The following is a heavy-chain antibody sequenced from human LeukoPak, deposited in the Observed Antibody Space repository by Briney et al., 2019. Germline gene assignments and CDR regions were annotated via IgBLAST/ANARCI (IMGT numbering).Heavy chain of an antibody. CDR1: GFTFSSYS. CDR2: ISSSSSYI. V-gene: IGHV3-21*01. D-gene: IGHD4/OR15-4a*01. Sequence: GGSLRLSCAASGFTFSSYSMNWVRQAPGKGLEWVSSISSSSSYIYYADSVKGRFTISRDNAKNSLYLQMNGLRAEDTAVYYCASADNYGGIDYWGQGTLVTVSS. J-gene: IGHJ4*02. CDR3: ASADNYGGIDY.